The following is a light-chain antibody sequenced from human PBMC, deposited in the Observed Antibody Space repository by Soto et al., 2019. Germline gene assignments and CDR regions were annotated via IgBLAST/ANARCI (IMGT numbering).Light chain of an antibody. CDR3: QQYNTFSWS. Sequence: DIQFTQSPSTLSASVGDRVTITCLSSQIISTLLAWYQQKPGKAPKLLIFDASTSESGVPSRFSGSGSGTDFTLTISSLQADDFGTYYCQQYNTFSWSFGQGTKV. J-gene: IGKJ1*01. CDR2: DAS. CDR1: QIISTL. V-gene: IGKV1-5*01.